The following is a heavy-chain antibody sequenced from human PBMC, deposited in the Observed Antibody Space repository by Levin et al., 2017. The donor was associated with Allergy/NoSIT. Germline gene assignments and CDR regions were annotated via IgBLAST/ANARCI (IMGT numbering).Heavy chain of an antibody. CDR1: GFTFGDYA. J-gene: IGHJ4*02. CDR3: TREPQLLYGLPRSSFDY. D-gene: IGHD2-2*02. V-gene: IGHV3-49*03. Sequence: SCTASGFTFGDYAMSWFRQAPGQGLEWVGFIRSKAYGGTTEYAASVKGRFTISRDDSKSIAYLQMNSPKTEDTAVYYCTREPQLLYGLPRSSFDYWGQGTLVTVSS. CDR2: IRSKAYGGTT.